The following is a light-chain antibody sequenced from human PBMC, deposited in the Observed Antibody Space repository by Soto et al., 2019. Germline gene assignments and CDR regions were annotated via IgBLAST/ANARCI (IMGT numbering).Light chain of an antibody. CDR3: QQYNSILGT. Sequence: DIQMTQSPSALSASVGDRVTITCRASQSISSWLAWYQQKPGKAPKLLIYKASSLESGVPSRFSGSGSGTEFTLTISSLRPDDFATYSCQQYNSILGTFGQGTKV. V-gene: IGKV1-5*03. CDR2: KAS. CDR1: QSISSW. J-gene: IGKJ1*01.